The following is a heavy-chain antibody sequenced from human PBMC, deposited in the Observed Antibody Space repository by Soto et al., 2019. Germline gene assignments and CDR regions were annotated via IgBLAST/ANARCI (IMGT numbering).Heavy chain of an antibody. D-gene: IGHD5-12*01. Sequence: PGGSLRLSCAASGFTFSSYWMHWVRQAPGKGLEWVGRVRSKTDGGTIDYAAPVKDRFTISRDDSKNTLYLQMNSLKTEDTAVYYCIGTYSGSSMRFDYWGQGTLVTVSS. CDR3: IGTYSGSSMRFDY. J-gene: IGHJ4*02. CDR1: GFTFSSYW. CDR2: VRSKTDGGTI. V-gene: IGHV3-15*01.